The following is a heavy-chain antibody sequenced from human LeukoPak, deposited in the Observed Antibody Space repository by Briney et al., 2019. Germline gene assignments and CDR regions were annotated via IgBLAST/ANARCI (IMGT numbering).Heavy chain of an antibody. CDR2: VYYGRTT. Sequence: PSETLSLTCTVSAGSFISSSHHWGWIRQSPGKGLEWIGSVYYGRTTYYNPSLDGRVTVSLDTYANQFSLQLNSVTAADTAVYYCVRHDGRGGATIGAFDSWGQGSLVTVSS. V-gene: IGHV4-39*01. CDR1: AGSFISSSHH. D-gene: IGHD5-12*01. CDR3: VRHDGRGGATIGAFDS. J-gene: IGHJ5*01.